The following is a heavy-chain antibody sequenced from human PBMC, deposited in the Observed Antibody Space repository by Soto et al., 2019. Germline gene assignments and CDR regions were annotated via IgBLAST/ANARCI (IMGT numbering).Heavy chain of an antibody. V-gene: IGHV5-10-1*01. D-gene: IGHD6-6*01. CDR3: AREGNLEYSSSSSGYYYYYYGMDV. Sequence: GESLKISCKGSGYSFTSYWISWVRQMPGKGLEWMGRIDPSDSYTNYSPSFQGHVTISADKSISTAYLQWSSLKASDTAMYYCAREGNLEYSSSSSGYYYYYYGMDVWGQGTTVTVSS. CDR2: IDPSDSYT. CDR1: GYSFTSYW. J-gene: IGHJ6*02.